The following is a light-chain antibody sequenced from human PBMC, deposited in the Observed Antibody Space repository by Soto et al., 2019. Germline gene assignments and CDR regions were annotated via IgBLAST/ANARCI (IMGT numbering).Light chain of an antibody. Sequence: EIVLTQSPGTLSLSPGERATLSCRASQTISNSYLAWYQQKPGQAPRLLIYGASTRATGIPDRFSGSGSGTDFTLTISSLEPEDFAVYYCQQYDDSPFTFGPGTKVDIK. J-gene: IGKJ3*01. V-gene: IGKV3-20*01. CDR1: QTISNSY. CDR3: QQYDDSPFT. CDR2: GAS.